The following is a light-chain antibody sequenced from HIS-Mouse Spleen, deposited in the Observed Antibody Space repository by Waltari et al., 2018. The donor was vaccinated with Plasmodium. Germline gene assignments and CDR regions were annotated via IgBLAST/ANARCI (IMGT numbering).Light chain of an antibody. CDR1: SGINVGTYR. V-gene: IGLV5-45*03. Sequence: QAVLTQPSSLSASPGASASLTCTLRSGINVGTYRIYWYQQKPGSPPQYLLRYKSDSDKQQGSGVPRSCSGSKDASANAGILLLSGLQSEDEADYYCMIWHSSAWVFGGGTKLTVL. CDR2: YKSDSDK. J-gene: IGLJ3*02. CDR3: MIWHSSAWV.